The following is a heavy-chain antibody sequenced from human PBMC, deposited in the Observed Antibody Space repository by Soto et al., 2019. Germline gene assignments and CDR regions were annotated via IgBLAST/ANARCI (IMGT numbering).Heavy chain of an antibody. CDR2: VSGSGDTT. V-gene: IGHV3-23*01. J-gene: IGHJ5*02. CDR1: GFTFSGYG. Sequence: EVQVLEFGGGLVQPGGSLRLPCAASGFTFSGYGMSWVRRAPGRGREWVSVVSGSGDTTYYADSVRGRFTLSRDNSKNTLYLQMNSLRAEDTAVYYCAAQIVVVITGWFDPWGQGTLVTVSS. D-gene: IGHD3-22*01. CDR3: AAQIVVVITGWFDP.